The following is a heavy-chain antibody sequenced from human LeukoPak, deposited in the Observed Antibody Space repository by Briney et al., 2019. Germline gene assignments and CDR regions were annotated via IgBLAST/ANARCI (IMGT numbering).Heavy chain of an antibody. Sequence: GGSLRPPCAASGFTLSSYWMSWVRQAPGKGLEWVAHVKQDGSDKYYVDSVKGRFTISRDNAKNSLYLQMNSLRAEDTAVYYCARYATSSGSRWLEPWGQGTLVTVSS. CDR1: GFTLSSYW. CDR3: ARYATSSGSRWLEP. J-gene: IGHJ5*02. CDR2: VKQDGSDK. D-gene: IGHD6-19*01. V-gene: IGHV3-7*01.